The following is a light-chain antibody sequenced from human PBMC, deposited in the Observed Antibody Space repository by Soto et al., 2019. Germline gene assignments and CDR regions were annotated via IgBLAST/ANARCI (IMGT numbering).Light chain of an antibody. CDR1: SSDVGAYNF. CDR3: SSYTSSNTPYV. J-gene: IGLJ1*01. CDR2: EVI. Sequence: QSVLTQPASVSGSPGQSITISCTGSSSDVGAYNFVSWYQHHPGKAPKLILYEVITRPSGVSSRFSGSKSGNTASLTISGLQADDEASYYCSSYTSSNTPYVFGTGTKVTVL. V-gene: IGLV2-14*01.